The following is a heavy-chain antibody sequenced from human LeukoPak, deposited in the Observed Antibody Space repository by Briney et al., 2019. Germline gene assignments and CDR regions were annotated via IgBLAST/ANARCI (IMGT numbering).Heavy chain of an antibody. CDR1: GGSISTSNYY. V-gene: IGHV4-39*07. CDR3: ARQPKSCAPGIFITGKACWFDT. D-gene: IGHD3-10*01. J-gene: IGHJ5*02. Sequence: SETLSLTCTVSGGSISTSNYYWGWIRQPPGKGLEWIGNTFYRGSTYYSPSLRSRVTISLDTSRNQFSLKLTSVTAADTAVYYCARQPKSCAPGIFITGKACWFDTWGQGTLVTVSP. CDR2: TFYRGST.